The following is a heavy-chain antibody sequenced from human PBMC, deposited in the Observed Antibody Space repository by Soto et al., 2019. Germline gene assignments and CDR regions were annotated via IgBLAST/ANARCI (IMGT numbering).Heavy chain of an antibody. J-gene: IGHJ5*02. V-gene: IGHV3-48*02. CDR1: GFTFSSYS. D-gene: IGHD3-9*01. CDR3: ARAQYYDILTGQRWFDP. CDR2: ISSSSSTI. Sequence: GESLKISCAASGFTFSSYSMNWVRRAPGKGLEWVSYISSSSSTIYYADSVKGRFTISRDNAKNSLYLQMNSLRDEDTAVYYCARAQYYDILTGQRWFDPWGQGTLVTVSS.